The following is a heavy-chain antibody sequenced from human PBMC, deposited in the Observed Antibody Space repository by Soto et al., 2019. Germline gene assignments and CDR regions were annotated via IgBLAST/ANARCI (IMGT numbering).Heavy chain of an antibody. CDR1: GGTFSSYA. CDR2: IIPIFGTA. V-gene: IGHV1-69*12. Sequence: QVQLVQSGAEVKKPGSSVKVSCKASGGTFSSYAISWVRQAPGQGLEWMGGIIPIFGTANYAQKFQGRVTVPAEDAPSTADMELSGLRAEDTAVYYCADDGAGGLGEHLWGQGTLVTVSS. CDR3: ADDGAGGLGEHL. D-gene: IGHD3-16*01. J-gene: IGHJ4*02.